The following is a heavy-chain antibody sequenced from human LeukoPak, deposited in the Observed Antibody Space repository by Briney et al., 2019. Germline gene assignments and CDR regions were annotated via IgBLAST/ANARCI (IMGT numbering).Heavy chain of an antibody. CDR3: AKEEVGAVAGRFDF. CDR2: INWNGGST. CDR1: GFTFDDYG. D-gene: IGHD6-19*01. Sequence: GGSLRLSCAASGFTFDDYGMNWVRQAPGKGLEWVSGINWNGGSTGYADSVKGRFTISRDTSKNTLYLQMNSLSAEDTAVYYCAKEEVGAVAGRFDFWGQGTLVTVSS. V-gene: IGHV3-20*04. J-gene: IGHJ4*02.